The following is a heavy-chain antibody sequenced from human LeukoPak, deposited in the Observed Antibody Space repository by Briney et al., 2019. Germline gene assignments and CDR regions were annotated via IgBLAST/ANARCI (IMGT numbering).Heavy chain of an antibody. CDR1: GGSISSSSYY. V-gene: IGHV4-39*01. CDR3: ASERITMVRGVRP. CDR2: IYYSGST. J-gene: IGHJ5*02. Sequence: SETLSLTCTVSGGSISSSSYYWGWIRQPPRKGLEWIGSIYYSGSTYYNPSLKSRVTISVDTSKNQFSLKLSSVTAADTAVYYCASERITMVRGVRPWGQGTLVTVSS. D-gene: IGHD3-10*01.